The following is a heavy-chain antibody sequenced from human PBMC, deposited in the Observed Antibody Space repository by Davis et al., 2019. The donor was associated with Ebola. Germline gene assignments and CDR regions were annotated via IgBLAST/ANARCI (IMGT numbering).Heavy chain of an antibody. CDR1: GGSISSSAYY. J-gene: IGHJ4*02. Sequence: PSETLSLTCTVSGGSISSSAYYWGWIRQPPGKGLEWIGSIYYSGSTYYNPSLKSRVTISVDTSKSQFSLKLSSVTAADTAVYYCARYASGSNDYWGQGTLVTVSS. CDR3: ARYASGSNDY. D-gene: IGHD3-10*01. V-gene: IGHV4-39*07. CDR2: IYYSGST.